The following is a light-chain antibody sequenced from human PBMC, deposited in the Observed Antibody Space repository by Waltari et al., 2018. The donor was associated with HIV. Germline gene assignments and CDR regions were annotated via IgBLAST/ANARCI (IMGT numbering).Light chain of an antibody. CDR3: SSYTDSSVI. V-gene: IGLV2-14*01. J-gene: IGLJ2*01. CDR2: EDN. Sequence: QSALTQPASVSGSPGQSITISCTGASSDLGNYKYVSWYQHHPGIAPKPIIYEDNNRPSGVSNRFSGSKSGKTASLTISGLQAEDESDYYCSSYTDSSVIFGGGTKVTVL. CDR1: SSDLGNYKY.